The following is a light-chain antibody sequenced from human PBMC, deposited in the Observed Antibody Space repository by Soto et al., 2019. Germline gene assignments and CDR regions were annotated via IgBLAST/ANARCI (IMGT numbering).Light chain of an antibody. Sequence: QAVVTQEPSLTVSPGVTVTLTCGSSTGAVTSGHHPYWLQQKPGQAPRTLIYHTTNTLSWTPARFSGSPLGGKAALTLSGSQPEDEALYYCLLTYTGPWVFGAGTKVTVL. CDR1: TGAVTSGHH. V-gene: IGLV7-46*01. CDR2: HTT. CDR3: LLTYTGPWV. J-gene: IGLJ3*02.